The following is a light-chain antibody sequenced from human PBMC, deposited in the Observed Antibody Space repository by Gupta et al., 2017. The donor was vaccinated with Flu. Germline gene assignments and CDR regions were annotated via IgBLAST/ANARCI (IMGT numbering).Light chain of an antibody. CDR2: GNS. J-gene: IGLJ2*01. Sequence: SPLTQEASVSGTVGQQVTLSCPGNSHNVGSYAVGWYQQISLGAPKTVMFGNSLPSGIPDLFSGSKSGTTASLTISGLWPEDGTDYYCSTWDYSLGVFGGGTKLTVL. CDR1: SHNVGSYA. V-gene: IGLV1-44*01. CDR3: STWDYSLGV.